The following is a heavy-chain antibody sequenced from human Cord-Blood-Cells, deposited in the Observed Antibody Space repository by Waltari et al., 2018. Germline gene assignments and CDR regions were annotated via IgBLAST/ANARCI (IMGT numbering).Heavy chain of an antibody. D-gene: IGHD7-27*01. CDR2: INPNSGGT. J-gene: IGHJ4*02. V-gene: IGHV1-2*04. CDR3: ARGRGYGLGIENFDY. CDR1: GYTFTGYY. Sequence: QVQLVQSGAEVKKPGASVKVSCKASGYTFTGYYMHWVRQATGQGLEWMGWINPNSGGTNYAQKFQGWVTMTRDTSISTAYMELSRLRSDDTAVYYCARGRGYGLGIENFDYWGQGTLVTVSS.